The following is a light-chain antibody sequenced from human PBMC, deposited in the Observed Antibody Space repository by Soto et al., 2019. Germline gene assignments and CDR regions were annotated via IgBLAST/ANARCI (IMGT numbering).Light chain of an antibody. CDR3: QQYDNLPFT. V-gene: IGKV1-33*01. CDR2: DAS. CDR1: QDISNY. Sequence: DIQMTQSPSSLSASVGDRVTITCQASQDISNYLNWYQQKPGKAPKLLIYDASHLETGVPSRFSGSGSGTDFTFTISSLQPEDIATYYCQQYDNLPFTFGPGTKGDIK. J-gene: IGKJ3*01.